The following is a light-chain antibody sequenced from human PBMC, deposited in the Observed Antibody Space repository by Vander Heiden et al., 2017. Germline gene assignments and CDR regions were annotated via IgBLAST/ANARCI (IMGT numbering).Light chain of an antibody. J-gene: IGKJ1*01. CDR3: QQYDTTART. Sequence: PRTLSLSPADSPPLSFRPCQRVTGSHLAWYHQKPGQAPRLLIYGASSRATGIPDRFSGSGSGTDFTLTISRLEPEDFAMYYCQQYDTTARTFGQGTKVEIK. CDR2: GAS. V-gene: IGKV3-20*01. CDR1: QRVTGSH.